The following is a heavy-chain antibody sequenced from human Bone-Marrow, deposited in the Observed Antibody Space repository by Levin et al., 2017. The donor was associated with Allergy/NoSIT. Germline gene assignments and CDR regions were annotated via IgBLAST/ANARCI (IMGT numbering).Heavy chain of an antibody. Sequence: GGSLRLSCAGSGFIFSNYAMSWVRQAPGKGLDWVSAISDSGYSTYYADSVKGRFTISRDNSKKTVYLQMNSLRAEDTAVYFCAKGNRVVNQLVRWGQGTLVTVSS. CDR1: GFIFSNYA. J-gene: IGHJ4*02. D-gene: IGHD2-21*01. CDR3: AKGNRVVNQLVR. CDR2: ISDSGYST. V-gene: IGHV3-23*01.